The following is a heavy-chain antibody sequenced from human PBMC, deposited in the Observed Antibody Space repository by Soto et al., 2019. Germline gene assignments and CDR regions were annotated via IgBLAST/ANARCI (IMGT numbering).Heavy chain of an antibody. Sequence: PSETLSLTCTVSGGSISIYYWSWIRQPPGKGLEWIGYIYYSGSTNYNPSLKSRVTISVDTSKNQFSLKLSSVTAADTAVYYCASTPVIAAAGGPTWFDPWRHGTLVTVSS. CDR3: ASTPVIAAAGGPTWFDP. J-gene: IGHJ5*02. D-gene: IGHD6-13*01. V-gene: IGHV4-59*08. CDR1: GGSISIYY. CDR2: IYYSGST.